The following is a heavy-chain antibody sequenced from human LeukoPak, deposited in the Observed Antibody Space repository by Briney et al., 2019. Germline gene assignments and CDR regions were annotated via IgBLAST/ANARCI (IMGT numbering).Heavy chain of an antibody. J-gene: IGHJ4*02. Sequence: GGSLRLSCAASGFTCSDYYMSWIRQAPGKGLEWVAVISYDGSNKYYADSVKGRFTISRDNSKNTLYLQMNSLRAEDTAVYYCARDPAFDYWGQGTLVTVSS. CDR3: ARDPAFDY. CDR1: GFTCSDYY. CDR2: ISYDGSNK. D-gene: IGHD6-25*01. V-gene: IGHV3-30*19.